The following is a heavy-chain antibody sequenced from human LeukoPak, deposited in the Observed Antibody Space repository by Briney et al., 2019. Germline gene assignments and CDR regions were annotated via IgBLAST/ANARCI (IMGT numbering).Heavy chain of an antibody. Sequence: ASESLSLTCAVYGGSFSGYYWSWIRQPPGKGLEWVGEISHSGSTNYYPSLKSRVTISVHTSKNQFSQKLSSVTAADTAVYYCAKTVATSLRRRYYYYMDVWGKGTTVTVSS. J-gene: IGHJ6*03. CDR2: ISHSGST. V-gene: IGHV4-34*01. D-gene: IGHD4-17*01. CDR3: AKTVATSLRRRYYYYMDV. CDR1: GGSFSGYY.